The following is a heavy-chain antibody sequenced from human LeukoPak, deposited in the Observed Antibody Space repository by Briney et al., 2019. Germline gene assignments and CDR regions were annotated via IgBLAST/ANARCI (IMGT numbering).Heavy chain of an antibody. V-gene: IGHV4-39*07. Sequence: PSETLSLTCTASGGSISSSTYYWDWIRQPPGKGLEWIGSIYYSGSTYYNPSLKSRVTISVDTSKNHFSLKLSSVTAADTAVYYCARMYDSSGYYYPFDYWGQGTLVTVSS. CDR2: IYYSGST. J-gene: IGHJ4*02. CDR1: GGSISSSTYY. D-gene: IGHD3-22*01. CDR3: ARMYDSSGYYYPFDY.